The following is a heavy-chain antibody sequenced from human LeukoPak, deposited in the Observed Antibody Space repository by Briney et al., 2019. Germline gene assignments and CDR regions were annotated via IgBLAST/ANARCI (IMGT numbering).Heavy chain of an antibody. CDR1: GGTFSSYA. Sequence: ASVKVSCKASGGTFSSYATSWVRQAPGQGLEWMGRIIPILGIANYAQKFQGRVTITADKSTSTAYMELSSLRSEDTAVYYCARGVGYDFDYWGQGTLVTVSS. V-gene: IGHV1-69*04. CDR2: IIPILGIA. D-gene: IGHD5-12*01. CDR3: ARGVGYDFDY. J-gene: IGHJ4*02.